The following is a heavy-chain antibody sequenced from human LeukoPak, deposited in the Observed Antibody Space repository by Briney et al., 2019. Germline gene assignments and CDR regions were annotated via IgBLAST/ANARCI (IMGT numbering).Heavy chain of an antibody. D-gene: IGHD6-13*01. Sequence: ASVKVSCKASGHTFSGYYLHWVRQAPGQGLEWMGWMNPNSGGTSYAQKFQGRVTTTRHTSISTAYMELSRLRSDDTAVYYCARDKGQQGDFDYWGQGTLVTVSS. CDR3: ARDKGQQGDFDY. J-gene: IGHJ4*02. V-gene: IGHV1-2*02. CDR2: MNPNSGGT. CDR1: GHTFSGYY.